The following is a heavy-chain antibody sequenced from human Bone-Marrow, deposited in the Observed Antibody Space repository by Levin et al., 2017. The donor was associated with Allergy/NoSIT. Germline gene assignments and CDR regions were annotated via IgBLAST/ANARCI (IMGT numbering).Heavy chain of an antibody. CDR1: GFTFSGSA. Sequence: GGSLRLSCAASGFTFSGSAMHWVRQASGKGLEWVGRIRSKANSYATAYAASVKGRFTISRDDSKNTAYLQMNSLKTEDTAVYYCTPTYHTVAVDYWGQGTLVTVSS. D-gene: IGHD6-19*01. CDR3: TPTYHTVAVDY. CDR2: IRSKANSYAT. J-gene: IGHJ4*02. V-gene: IGHV3-73*01.